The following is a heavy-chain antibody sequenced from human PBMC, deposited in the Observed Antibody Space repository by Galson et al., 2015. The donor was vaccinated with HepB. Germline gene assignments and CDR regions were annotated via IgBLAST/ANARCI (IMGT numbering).Heavy chain of an antibody. Sequence: SLRLYCAASGFTISTYWMHWVRQAQGKGLVWVSRINRDASSTDYADSVRGRFTISSDNAKTTLYLQMNSLRAEDTAVYYCARDRNLYYYNSGGFLSWGRGTLVTVSS. V-gene: IGHV3-74*01. CDR1: GFTISTYW. J-gene: IGHJ4*02. D-gene: IGHD3-22*01. CDR2: INRDASST. CDR3: ARDRNLYYYNSGGFLS.